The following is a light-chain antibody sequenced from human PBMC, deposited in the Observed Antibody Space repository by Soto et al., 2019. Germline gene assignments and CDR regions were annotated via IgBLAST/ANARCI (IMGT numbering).Light chain of an antibody. J-gene: IGKJ2*01. CDR1: QSISSW. CDR2: DAS. CDR3: QQYSSYSPYT. Sequence: DIQMTQSPSTLSASVGDRVTITCRASQSISSWLAWYQQKPGKAPKLLIYDASSLESGVPSRFSGSGSGTEFTLTISSLQPHDFATYYCQQYSSYSPYTFGQGTKLEIK. V-gene: IGKV1-5*01.